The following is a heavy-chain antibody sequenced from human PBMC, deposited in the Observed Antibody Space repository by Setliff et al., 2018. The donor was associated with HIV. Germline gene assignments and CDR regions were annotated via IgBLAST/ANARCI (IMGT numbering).Heavy chain of an antibody. V-gene: IGHV3-74*01. D-gene: IGHD3-22*01. Sequence: GGSLRLSCVASGFTFSNHWMHWVRQVPGKGLVWISRIKTDGTITGYADSVEGRFSVSRDNAKNTLYLQMNSLRDEDTAVYYCVRDRTIVTLFDYWGQGVLVTVSS. CDR1: GFTFSNHW. J-gene: IGHJ4*02. CDR3: VRDRTIVTLFDY. CDR2: IKTDGTIT.